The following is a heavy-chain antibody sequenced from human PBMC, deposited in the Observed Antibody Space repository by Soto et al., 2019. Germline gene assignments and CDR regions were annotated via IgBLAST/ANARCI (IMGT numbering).Heavy chain of an antibody. J-gene: IGHJ3*01. CDR1: GYIVTSFG. Sequence: QVQLVQSGAEVKKPGATVKVSCKASGYIVTSFGINWVRQAPGQGLEWMGCISEYGDSNYSAKPQDRVSLTTDTHTNTAYMELRSLGSADTCVYFCARGGGAYDDWGQGTKIIVSS. CDR3: ARGGGAYDD. V-gene: IGHV1-18*01. D-gene: IGHD2-21*01. CDR2: ISEYGDS.